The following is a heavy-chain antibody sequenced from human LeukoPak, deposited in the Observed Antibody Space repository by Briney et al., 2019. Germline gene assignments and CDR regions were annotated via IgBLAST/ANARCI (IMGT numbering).Heavy chain of an antibody. CDR3: ARLGKTYYMDV. J-gene: IGHJ6*03. D-gene: IGHD1/OR15-1a*01. V-gene: IGHV4-59*08. CDR2: LYHSGAA. Sequence: SETLSLTCTVSGGSISSYYWSWIRQPPGKGLEWIGNLYHSGAADYNPSLKTRVTTSVDTSKDQFPLSLRSSTAADTAVYFCARLGKTYYMDVWGTGTTVTVSS. CDR1: GGSISSYY.